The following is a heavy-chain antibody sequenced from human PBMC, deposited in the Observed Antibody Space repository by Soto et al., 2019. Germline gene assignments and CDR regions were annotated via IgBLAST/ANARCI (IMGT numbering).Heavy chain of an antibody. Sequence: QITLKESGPTLVKPTQTLTLTCSFSGFSLSSSAMGVGWIRQPPGKALEWLALIYWDDDKRYSPSLRSRLTITKDTSKNQVVLTTTNMDPVDTATYYCAHKGGRGAGMDVWGQGTTVTVSS. V-gene: IGHV2-5*02. CDR1: GFSLSSSAMG. D-gene: IGHD2-15*01. CDR2: IYWDDDK. J-gene: IGHJ6*02. CDR3: AHKGGRGAGMDV.